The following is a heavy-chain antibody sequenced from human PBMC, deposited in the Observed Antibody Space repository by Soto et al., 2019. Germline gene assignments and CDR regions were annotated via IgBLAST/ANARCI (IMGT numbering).Heavy chain of an antibody. D-gene: IGHD3-10*01. Sequence: PSQTLSLTCAISGDSFSSNSAALNCIRQSPSRGLEWLGRTYYRSKWYNDYAVSVKSRITINPDTSKNQFSLQLNSVTPEDTAVYYCARGANYYRLGYWGQGTLVTVSS. V-gene: IGHV6-1*01. CDR2: TYYRSKWYN. CDR1: GDSFSSNSAA. J-gene: IGHJ4*02. CDR3: ARGANYYRLGY.